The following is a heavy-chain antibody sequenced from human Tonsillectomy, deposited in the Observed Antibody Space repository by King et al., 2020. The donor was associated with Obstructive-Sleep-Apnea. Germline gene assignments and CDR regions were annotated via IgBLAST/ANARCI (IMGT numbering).Heavy chain of an antibody. CDR3: AKEGPISVAPYFFYGMDV. D-gene: IGHD6-19*01. CDR2: IGGSGSGGTT. J-gene: IGHJ6*02. Sequence: EAQLVESGGGLVHPGGSLRLSCAASEFTFSTFAMSWVRQAPGKGLQWVSTIGGSGSGGTTYYADSVKGRFTISRDNSKNSLYLQMNTLRAEDTAIYYCAKEGPISVAPYFFYGMDVWGQGTTVTVSS. V-gene: IGHV3-23*04. CDR1: EFTFSTFA.